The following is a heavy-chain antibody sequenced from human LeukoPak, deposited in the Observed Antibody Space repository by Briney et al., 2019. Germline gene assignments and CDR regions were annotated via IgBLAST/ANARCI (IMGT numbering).Heavy chain of an antibody. J-gene: IGHJ6*03. Sequence: SETLSLTCTVSGGSISSSSYYWGWIRQPPGKGLEWIGSIYYSGSTYYNPSLKSRVTISVDTSKNQFSLKLSSVTAADTAVYYCAREAPLAYCGGDCYNWYYYYMDVWGKGTTVTVSS. CDR3: AREAPLAYCGGDCYNWYYYYMDV. CDR2: IYYSGST. CDR1: GGSISSSSYY. V-gene: IGHV4-39*07. D-gene: IGHD2-21*02.